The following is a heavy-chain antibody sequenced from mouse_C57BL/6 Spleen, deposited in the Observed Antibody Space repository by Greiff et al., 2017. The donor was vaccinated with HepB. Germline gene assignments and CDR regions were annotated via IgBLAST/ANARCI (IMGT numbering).Heavy chain of an antibody. CDR2: IDPETGGT. Sequence: VQVVESGAELVRPGASVTLSCKASGYTFTDYEMHWVKQTPVHGLEWIGAIDPETGGTAYNQKFKGKAILTADKSSSTAYMELRSLTSEDSAVYYCTSDDYDVGKNVFARDYWGQGTSVTVSS. J-gene: IGHJ4*01. CDR1: GYTFTDYE. V-gene: IGHV1-15*01. CDR3: TSDDYDVGKNVFARDY. D-gene: IGHD2-4*01.